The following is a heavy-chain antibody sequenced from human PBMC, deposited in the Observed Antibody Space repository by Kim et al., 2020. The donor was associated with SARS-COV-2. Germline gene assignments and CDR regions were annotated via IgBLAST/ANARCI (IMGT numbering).Heavy chain of an antibody. J-gene: IGHJ5*02. CDR1: GFTFSDYY. CDR3: ARVVPRSPASLVLWFGELLSRFDP. D-gene: IGHD3-10*01. CDR2: ISSSGSTI. Sequence: GGSLRLSCAASGFTFSDYYMSWIRQAPGKGLEWVSYISSSGSTIYYADSVKGRFTISRDNAKNSLYLQMNSLRAEDTAVYYCARVVPRSPASLVLWFGELLSRFDPWGQGTLVTVSS. V-gene: IGHV3-11*04.